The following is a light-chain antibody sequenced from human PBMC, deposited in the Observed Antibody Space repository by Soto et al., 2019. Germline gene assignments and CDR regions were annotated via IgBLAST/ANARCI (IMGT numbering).Light chain of an antibody. V-gene: IGKV1-39*01. CDR1: QSISYY. CDR3: QQSYSTPPYT. CDR2: AAS. Sequence: DIQMTQSQSSLSASVVDRVTITCRASQSISYYLNWYQQKPGKAPKLLIYAASSLQSGAPSRFSGSGSGTEFTLTINSLQPEDFATYYCQQSYSTPPYTVGQGTQLEIK. J-gene: IGKJ2*01.